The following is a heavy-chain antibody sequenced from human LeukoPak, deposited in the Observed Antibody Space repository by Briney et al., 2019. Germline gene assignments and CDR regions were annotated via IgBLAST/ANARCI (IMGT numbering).Heavy chain of an antibody. CDR3: ARGRGSDGLDV. V-gene: IGHV3-23*01. Sequence: PGGSLRLSCAASGFTFSTYAMSWVRQAPGKGLEWVSDMTGSGGSLYYAGSVKGRFTISRDNSKNTLYVEMNSLRSDDTAVYYGARGRGSDGLDVWGQGTTVTVSS. J-gene: IGHJ6*02. CDR2: MTGSGGSL. CDR1: GFTFSTYA.